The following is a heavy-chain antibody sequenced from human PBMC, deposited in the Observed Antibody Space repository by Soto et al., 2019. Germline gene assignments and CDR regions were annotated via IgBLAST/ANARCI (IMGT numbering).Heavy chain of an antibody. CDR3: ARGYMITFGGVIVKIDP. CDR1: GGSFSGYY. V-gene: IGHV4-34*01. J-gene: IGHJ5*02. CDR2: INHSGST. Sequence: SETLSLTCAVYGGSFSGYYWSWIRQPPGKGLEWIGEINHSGSTNYNPSLKRRVTISVDTSKNQFSLKLSSVTAADTAVYFCARGYMITFGGVIVKIDPWGQGTLVTV. D-gene: IGHD3-16*02.